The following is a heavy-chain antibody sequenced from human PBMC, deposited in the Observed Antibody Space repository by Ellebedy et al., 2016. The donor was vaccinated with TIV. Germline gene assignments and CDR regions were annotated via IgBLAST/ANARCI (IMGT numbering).Heavy chain of an antibody. CDR3: ARGSSWWGNGMDV. V-gene: IGHV1-8*02. CDR2: INPNSGGT. Sequence: ASVKVSCXASGYTCTSYGISWVRQAPGQGLEWMGWINPNSGGTNYAQKFQGRVTMTRNTSISTAYMELSSLRSEDTAVYYCARGSSWWGNGMDVWGQGTTVTVSS. CDR1: GYTCTSYG. J-gene: IGHJ6*02. D-gene: IGHD2-15*01.